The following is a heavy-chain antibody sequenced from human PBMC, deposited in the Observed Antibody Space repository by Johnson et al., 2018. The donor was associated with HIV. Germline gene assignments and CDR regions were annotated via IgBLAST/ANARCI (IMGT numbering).Heavy chain of an antibody. CDR1: GFTFSDHY. D-gene: IGHD6-13*01. CDR3: ARVGQQSNAFDI. Sequence: MLLVESVGGLVQPGGSLRLSCAASGFTFSDHYMDWVRQAPGKGLEWVGRTRNKANSYTTEYAASVKGRFTISRDYSKNSLYLQMNSLKTEDTAVYYCARVGQQSNAFDIWGQGTMVTVSS. CDR2: TRNKANSYTT. J-gene: IGHJ3*02. V-gene: IGHV3-72*01.